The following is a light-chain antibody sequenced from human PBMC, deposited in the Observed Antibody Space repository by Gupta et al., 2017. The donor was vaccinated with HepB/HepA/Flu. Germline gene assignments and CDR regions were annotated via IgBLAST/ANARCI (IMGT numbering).Light chain of an antibody. CDR2: KAS. CDR3: QQDNSYPAT. J-gene: IGKJ1*01. CDR1: HSISSW. V-gene: IGKV1-5*03. Sequence: DIQMTQSPSTLSASVGDRVTISCRASHSISSWLAWYQQKPGKAPRLLIYKASTLESGVPSRFSGSGSGTELTLTISSLQPDDFATYYCQQDNSYPATFGQGTKVEIK.